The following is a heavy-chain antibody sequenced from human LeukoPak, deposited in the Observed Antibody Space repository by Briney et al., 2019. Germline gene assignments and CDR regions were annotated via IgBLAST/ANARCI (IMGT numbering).Heavy chain of an antibody. CDR3: ARGGRLSSSIPGLFDY. D-gene: IGHD6-6*01. CDR1: GYTITNNY. CDR2: INPNSGGT. Sequence: ASVKVSCKASGYTITNNYMHWVRQAPGQGLEWMGWINPNSGGTNYAQKFQGRVTMTRDTSISTAYMELSRLRSDDTAVYYCARGGRLSSSIPGLFDYWGQGTLVTVSS. V-gene: IGHV1-2*02. J-gene: IGHJ4*02.